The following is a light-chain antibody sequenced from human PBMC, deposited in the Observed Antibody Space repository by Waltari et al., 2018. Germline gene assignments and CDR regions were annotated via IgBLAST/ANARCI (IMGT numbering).Light chain of an antibody. CDR1: ALPNEF. Sequence: SYELTQPPSVSVSPGQTARITCSGDALPNEFTSWYQQKPGQAPILLMFRATERPSGIPERFSGSSSGTIVTLTITGVQAEDEADYYCQSTDSSGSFVVFGGGTKLTVL. V-gene: IGLV3-25*03. CDR3: QSTDSSGSFVV. CDR2: RAT. J-gene: IGLJ2*01.